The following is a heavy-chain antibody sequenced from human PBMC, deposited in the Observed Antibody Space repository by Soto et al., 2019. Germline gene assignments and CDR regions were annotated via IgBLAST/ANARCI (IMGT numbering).Heavy chain of an antibody. J-gene: IGHJ6*02. Sequence: SGPTCEPTQTLTLTCTFSGFSLSTSGVCVSWIRQPPGKALEWLALIDWDDDKYYSTSLKTRLTISKDTSKNQVVLTMTNMDPVDTAKYYCARLTTVTKDYGMDVWGQGTTITVSS. CDR2: IDWDDDK. CDR3: ARLTTVTKDYGMDV. CDR1: GFSLSTSGVC. V-gene: IGHV2-70*01. D-gene: IGHD4-17*01.